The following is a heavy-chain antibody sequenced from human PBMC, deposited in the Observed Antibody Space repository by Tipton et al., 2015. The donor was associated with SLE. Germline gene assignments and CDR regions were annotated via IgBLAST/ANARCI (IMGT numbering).Heavy chain of an antibody. CDR2: INHSGST. D-gene: IGHD3-3*01. J-gene: IGHJ6*02. CDR1: GGSFSGYY. Sequence: TLSLTCAVYGGSFSGYYWSWFRQPPGKGLEWIGEINHSGSTNYNPSLKSRVTISIDTSKNQFSLKLTSVTAADTAVFYCASRELRFLEFGYYSYGVDVWGHGPTVTVSS. V-gene: IGHV4-34*01. CDR3: ASRELRFLEFGYYSYGVDV.